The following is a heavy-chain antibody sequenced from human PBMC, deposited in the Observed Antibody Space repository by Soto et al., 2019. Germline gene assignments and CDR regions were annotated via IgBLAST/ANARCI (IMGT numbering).Heavy chain of an antibody. J-gene: IGHJ4*02. CDR2: IYYSGST. D-gene: IGHD3-9*01. V-gene: IGHV4-39*01. CDR1: GGSISSSSCY. Sequence: SSETLSLTRTVSGGSISSSSCYLGWIRPPPGKGLEGVGSIYYSGSTYYNPSLKSRVTISVDTSKNQFSLKLSSVTAADTAVYYCARHRPHYDILSGYPSGYYFYSWGQQALVTVSS. CDR3: ARHRPHYDILSGYPSGYYFYS.